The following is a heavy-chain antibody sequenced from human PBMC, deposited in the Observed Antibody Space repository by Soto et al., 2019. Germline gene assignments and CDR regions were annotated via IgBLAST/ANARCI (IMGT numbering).Heavy chain of an antibody. V-gene: IGHV3-21*01. Sequence: GWSLRLSCAASGFAFSTYTMSWVRQAPGKGLEWVSSISGSTGSIYYADSVKGRFTISRDNDNNSLYLQMNSLRAEDTAVYYCARARYMVTPFDIWGQGTMVTV. D-gene: IGHD2-21*02. CDR3: ARARYMVTPFDI. J-gene: IGHJ3*02. CDR1: GFAFSTYT. CDR2: ISGSTGSI.